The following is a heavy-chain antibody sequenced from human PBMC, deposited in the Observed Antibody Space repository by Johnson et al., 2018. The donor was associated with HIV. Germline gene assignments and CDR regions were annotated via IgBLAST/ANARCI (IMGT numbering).Heavy chain of an antibody. D-gene: IGHD3-3*01. J-gene: IGHJ3*02. CDR2: MWYDGSNK. V-gene: IGHV3-33*01. CDR3: ARGRGITIFGVVIADAFDI. CDR1: GFTFSTYG. Sequence: QVQLVESGGGVVQPGRSLRLSCAASGFTFSTYGMHWVRQAPGKGLEWVAVMWYDGSNKYYADSVKGRFTISRDNSKNTLYLQMNSLRAEDTALYYCARGRGITIFGVVIADAFDIWGQGTMVTVSS.